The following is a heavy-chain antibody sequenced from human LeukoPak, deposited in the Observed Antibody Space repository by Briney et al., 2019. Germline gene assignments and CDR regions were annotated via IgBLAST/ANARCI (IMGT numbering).Heavy chain of an antibody. CDR1: GVSISNYY. CDR3: ARGRRIYYYGSGSYYIPGGNWFDP. D-gene: IGHD3-10*01. Sequence: SETLSLTCTVSGVSISNYYWSWIRQPPGKGLEWIGYIYYSGSTNYNPSLKSRVTISVDTSKNQFSLKLSSVTAADTAVYYCARGRRIYYYGSGSYYIPGGNWFDPWGQGTLVTVSS. CDR2: IYYSGST. V-gene: IGHV4-59*12. J-gene: IGHJ5*02.